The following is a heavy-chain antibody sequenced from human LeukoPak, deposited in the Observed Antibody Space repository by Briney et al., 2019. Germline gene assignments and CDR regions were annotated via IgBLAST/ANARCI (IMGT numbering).Heavy chain of an antibody. CDR2: ISSSSSYI. CDR3: ARHYFDSSGYYNDF. D-gene: IGHD3-22*01. V-gene: IGHV3-21*01. J-gene: IGHJ4*02. CDR1: GFTFSSYS. Sequence: GGSLRLPCAASGFTFSSYSMNWVRQAPGKGLEWVSSISSSSSYIYYADSVKGRFTVSRDNAKNSLYLQMNSLRAEDTAVYYCARHYFDSSGYYNDFWGQGTLVTVSS.